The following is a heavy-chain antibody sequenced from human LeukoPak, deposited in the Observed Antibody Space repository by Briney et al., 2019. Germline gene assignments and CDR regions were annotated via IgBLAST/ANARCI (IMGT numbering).Heavy chain of an antibody. CDR1: GGPISSTIYY. J-gene: IGHJ5*02. D-gene: IGHD2-15*01. Sequence: SSETLSLTCTVSGGPISSTIYYWGWIRQPPGKGLEWIGSISYSGSTNYNPSLKSRVTISVDTSKNQFSLKLSSVTAADTAVYYCARVDCSGGSCYPGRWFDPWGQGTLVTVSS. V-gene: IGHV4-39*07. CDR3: ARVDCSGGSCYPGRWFDP. CDR2: ISYSGST.